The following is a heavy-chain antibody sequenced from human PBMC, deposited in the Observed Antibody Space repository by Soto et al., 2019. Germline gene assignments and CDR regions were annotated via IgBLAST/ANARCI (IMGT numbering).Heavy chain of an antibody. Sequence: GSLRLSCAASGFTFSSYGMHWVRQAPGKGLEWVAVISYDGSNKYYADSVKGRFTISRDNSKNTLYLQMNSLRAEDTAVYYCAKDFSRRDGYNWAYWGQGTLVTVSS. V-gene: IGHV3-30*18. CDR2: ISYDGSNK. J-gene: IGHJ4*02. CDR3: AKDFSRRDGYNWAY. D-gene: IGHD5-12*01. CDR1: GFTFSSYG.